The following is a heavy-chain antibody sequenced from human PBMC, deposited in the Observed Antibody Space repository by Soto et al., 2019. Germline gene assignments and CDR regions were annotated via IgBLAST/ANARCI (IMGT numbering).Heavy chain of an antibody. D-gene: IGHD6-13*01. CDR2: IARDGIEK. CDR3: AREKLAAYRNN. V-gene: IGHV3-30-3*01. J-gene: IGHJ4*01. CDR1: GFTFTSYP. Sequence: PGGSLRLSCAASGFTFTSYPIHWVRQAPGQGLEWVAIIARDGIEKHYADSVKGRFTISRDNSKNTLYLQMSSLRDEDTAVYYCAREKLAAYRNNWRLGTLVTLSS.